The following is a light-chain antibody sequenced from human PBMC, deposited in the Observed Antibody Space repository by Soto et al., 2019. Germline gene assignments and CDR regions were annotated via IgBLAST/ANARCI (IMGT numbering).Light chain of an antibody. Sequence: QAVVTHSSSASASLGSSVKLTCTLSSGHSSYIIAWHQQQPGKAPRYLMKLEGSGSYNKGSGVPDRFSGSSSGADRYLTISNLQSEDEADYYCETWDSNTHVFGTGTKLTVL. CDR1: SGHSSYI. CDR3: ETWDSNTHV. CDR2: LEGSGSY. V-gene: IGLV4-60*03. J-gene: IGLJ1*01.